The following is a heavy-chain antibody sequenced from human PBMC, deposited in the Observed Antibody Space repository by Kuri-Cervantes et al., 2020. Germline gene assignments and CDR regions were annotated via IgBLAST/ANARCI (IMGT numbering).Heavy chain of an antibody. CDR2: IWYDGSNK. V-gene: IGHV3-33*08. CDR3: ARDSGTMVRGVIWGMDV. D-gene: IGHD3-10*01. CDR1: GFTFSSYG. J-gene: IGHJ6*02. Sequence: GSLRLSCAASGFTFSSYGMHWVRQAPGKGLEWVAVIWYDGSNKYYADSVKGRFTISRDNSKNTLYLQMNSLRAEDTAVYYCARDSGTMVRGVIWGMDVWGQGTTVTVSS.